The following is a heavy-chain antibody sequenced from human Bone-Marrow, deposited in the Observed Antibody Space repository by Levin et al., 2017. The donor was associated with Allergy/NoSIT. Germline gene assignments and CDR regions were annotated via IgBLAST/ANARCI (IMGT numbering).Heavy chain of an antibody. V-gene: IGHV3-21*01. CDR2: ISPSAFHT. D-gene: IGHD1-26*01. Sequence: GESLKISCAASGFILSDYTMNWVRQAPGKGLEWAASISPSAFHTFYADSVKGRFTISRDNARNSLYLQMTSLRAEDTAFYYCVRDRAGESGSGSPWGQGTLVTVSS. J-gene: IGHJ5*02. CDR1: GFILSDYT. CDR3: VRDRAGESGSGSP.